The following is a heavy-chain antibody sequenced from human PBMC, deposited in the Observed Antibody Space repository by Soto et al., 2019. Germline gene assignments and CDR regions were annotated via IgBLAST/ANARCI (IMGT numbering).Heavy chain of an antibody. D-gene: IGHD7-27*01. CDR2: INPSGGSS. CDR3: ARASETTLGTYDMDV. J-gene: IGHJ6*02. CDR1: GYTFTGYY. Sequence: ASVKVSCKASGYTFTGYYIHWVRQAPGQGLEWMGIINPSGGSSGYAQKFQGRVTMTRDTSTSTVYMELSSLRSEDTAVYYCARASETTLGTYDMDVWGQGTTVTVSS. V-gene: IGHV1-46*01.